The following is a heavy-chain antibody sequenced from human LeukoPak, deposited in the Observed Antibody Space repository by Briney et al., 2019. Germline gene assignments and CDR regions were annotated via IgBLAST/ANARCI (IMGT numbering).Heavy chain of an antibody. J-gene: IGHJ4*02. V-gene: IGHV4-30-4*01. CDR3: ARDADLGSEV. D-gene: IGHD3-10*01. Sequence: SETLSLTRTVSGGSISGGDYYWSWIRQTPGKGLEWIGYIYYSGIPYYNPSLRSRVTISRDTSKNRFSLRLSSVTAADTAVYYCARDADLGSEVWGPGTLVTVSS. CDR2: IYYSGIP. CDR1: GGSISGGDYY.